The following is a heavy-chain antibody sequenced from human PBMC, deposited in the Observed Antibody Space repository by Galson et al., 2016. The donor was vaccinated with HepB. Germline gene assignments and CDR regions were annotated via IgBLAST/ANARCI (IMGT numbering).Heavy chain of an antibody. D-gene: IGHD2-15*01. Sequence: SVKVSCKASGYSLSDYNLHWVRQAPGQGLEWMGWINPDTGASNCTQRFQGRVFMASDTSISTAYLELRSLRSGDTATYYCAREGDIVVPVSADDAFDLWGQWTMVTV. CDR1: GYSLSDYN. J-gene: IGHJ3*01. V-gene: IGHV1-2*02. CDR2: INPDTGAS. CDR3: AREGDIVVPVSADDAFDL.